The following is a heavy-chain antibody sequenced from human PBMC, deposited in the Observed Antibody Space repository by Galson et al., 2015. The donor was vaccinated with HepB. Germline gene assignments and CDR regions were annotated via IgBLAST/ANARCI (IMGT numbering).Heavy chain of an antibody. J-gene: IGHJ3*02. V-gene: IGHV1-2*06. Sequence: SVKVSCKASGYTFTGYYMHWVRQAPGQGLEWMGRINPNSGGTNYAQKFQGRVTMTRDTSISTAYMELSRLRSDDTAVYYCARVFTGYHDAFDIWGQGTMVTVSS. CDR1: GYTFTGYY. CDR2: INPNSGGT. CDR3: ARVFTGYHDAFDI. D-gene: IGHD2-2*01.